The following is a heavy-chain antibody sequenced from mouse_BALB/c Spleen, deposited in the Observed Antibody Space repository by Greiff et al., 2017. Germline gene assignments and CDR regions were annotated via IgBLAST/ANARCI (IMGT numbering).Heavy chain of an antibody. CDR2: IYPGNGDT. D-gene: IGHD2-1*01. CDR1: GYTFTSYN. Sequence: QVQLQQPGAELVKPGASVKMSCKASGYTFTSYNMHWVKQTPGQGLEWIGAIYPGNGDTSYNQKFKGKATLTADKSSSTAYMQLSSLTSEDSAVYYCARDGNYAWFAYWGQGTTLTVSS. CDR3: ARDGNYAWFAY. J-gene: IGHJ2*01. V-gene: IGHV1-12*01.